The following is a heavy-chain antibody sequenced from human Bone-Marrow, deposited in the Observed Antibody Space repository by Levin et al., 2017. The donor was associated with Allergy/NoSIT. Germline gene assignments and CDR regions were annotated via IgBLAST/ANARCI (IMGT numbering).Heavy chain of an antibody. CDR2: IYSGGET. Sequence: GESLKISCAASGISVSNNHMSWVRQAPGKGLECVAGIYSGGETYQSDSVKSRFTVSRDNSKNTVYLHMSNLRGDDTAVYYCARGYKSGLSFGWGQGTLVTVSS. V-gene: IGHV3-66*01. J-gene: IGHJ4*02. CDR1: GISVSNNH. CDR3: ARGYKSGLSFG. D-gene: IGHD5-12*01.